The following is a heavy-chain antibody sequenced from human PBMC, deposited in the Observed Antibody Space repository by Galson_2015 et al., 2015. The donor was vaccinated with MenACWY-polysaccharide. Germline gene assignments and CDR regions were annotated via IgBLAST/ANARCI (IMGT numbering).Heavy chain of an antibody. V-gene: IGHV1-2*02. CDR2: IDPNSGGK. Sequence: SVKVSCKASGYAFTAYYIHWVRQAPEQGLEWLGWIDPNSGGKKYKQEFQGRVTLTRDTSINTSYMELSGLRSDDTAVYYCAKVRHGDCCAFYFWGQGTMVTVSS. CDR3: AKVRHGDCCAFYF. CDR1: GYAFTAYY. J-gene: IGHJ3*01. D-gene: IGHD2-21*02.